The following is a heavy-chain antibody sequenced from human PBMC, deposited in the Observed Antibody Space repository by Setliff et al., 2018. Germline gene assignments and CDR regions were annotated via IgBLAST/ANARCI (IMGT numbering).Heavy chain of an antibody. J-gene: IGHJ3*02. CDR3: ARELRNGRDAFDI. V-gene: IGHV1-69*13. CDR2: IIPIFGTA. Sequence: WASVKVSCKASGGTFSSYAISWVRQAPGQGLEWMGGIIPIFGTANYAQKFQGRVTITADESTSTAYMELSSLRSEDTAVYYCARELRNGRDAFDIWGQGTMVTVSS. CDR1: GGTFSSYA. D-gene: IGHD1-1*01.